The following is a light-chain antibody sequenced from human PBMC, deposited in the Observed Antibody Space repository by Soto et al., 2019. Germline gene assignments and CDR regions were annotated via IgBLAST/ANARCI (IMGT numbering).Light chain of an antibody. V-gene: IGLV2-23*02. Sequence: QSALTQPASVSGSPGQPITISCTGTSSDVGIYNLVSWYQHFPGKAPKLMIYEVNKRPSGVSNRFSGSKSGSTASLTISGLQADEEADYYCCSYTRSGSFVFGTGTKLTVL. J-gene: IGLJ1*01. CDR3: CSYTRSGSFV. CDR1: SSDVGIYNL. CDR2: EVN.